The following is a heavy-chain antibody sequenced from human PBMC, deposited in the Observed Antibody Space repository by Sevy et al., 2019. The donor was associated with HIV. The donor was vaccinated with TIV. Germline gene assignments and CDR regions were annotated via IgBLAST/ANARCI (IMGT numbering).Heavy chain of an antibody. CDR2: ISYDGSNK. J-gene: IGHJ6*02. D-gene: IGHD6-19*01. Sequence: GGSLRLSCAASGFTFSSYAMHWVRQAPGKGLEWVAVISYDGSNKYYADSVKGRFTISRDNSKNTLYLQMNSLRAEDTAVYYCARPRLSRIAVAGTEFYYGMDVRGQGTTVTVSS. V-gene: IGHV3-30*04. CDR1: GFTFSSYA. CDR3: ARPRLSRIAVAGTEFYYGMDV.